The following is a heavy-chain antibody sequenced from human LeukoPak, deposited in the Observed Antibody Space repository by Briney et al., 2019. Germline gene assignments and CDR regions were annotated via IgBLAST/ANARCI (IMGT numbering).Heavy chain of an antibody. CDR2: IYPGDSDT. CDR1: GYSFTSYW. V-gene: IGHV5-51*01. J-gene: IGHJ4*02. Sequence: GESLKISCKGSGYSFTSYWIGWVRQMPGKGLEWMGIIYPGDSDTRYSPSFQGQVTISADKSISTAYLQWSSLKASDTAMYYCASQGTDSSGYYYGGYWGQGTLVTVSS. CDR3: ASQGTDSSGYYYGGY. D-gene: IGHD3-22*01.